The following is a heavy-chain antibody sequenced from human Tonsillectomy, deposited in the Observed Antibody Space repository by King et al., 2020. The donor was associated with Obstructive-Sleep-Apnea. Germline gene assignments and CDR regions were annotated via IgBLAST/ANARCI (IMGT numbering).Heavy chain of an antibody. CDR2: IYIGGGT. D-gene: IGHD1-26*01. V-gene: IGHV3-66*01. Sequence: VQLVESGGGLVQPGGSVRLSCAASGFTVSSNYMRWVRQAQGKGLEGVSVIYIGGGTYYEDSVKGRFTISRDTSKNTLYLQMNSLRAEDTAVYYCARVVGAIIYWGQGMLVTVSS. CDR1: GFTVSSNY. CDR3: ARVVGAIIY. J-gene: IGHJ4*02.